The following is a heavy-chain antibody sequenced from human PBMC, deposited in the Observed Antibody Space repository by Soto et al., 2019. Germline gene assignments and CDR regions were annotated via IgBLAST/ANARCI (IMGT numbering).Heavy chain of an antibody. CDR3: ARRSCSGGDCYHVDY. D-gene: IGHD2-15*01. Sequence: SQTLSLTCAISGDSVSSNSAAWNWIRQSPSRGLEWLGRTYYRSKWYNDYAVSVKSRITINPDTSKNQFSLQMNSLRAEDTAVYYCARRSCSGGDCYHVDYWGQGTLVTVSS. V-gene: IGHV6-1*01. CDR2: TYYRSKWYN. CDR1: GDSVSSNSAA. J-gene: IGHJ4*02.